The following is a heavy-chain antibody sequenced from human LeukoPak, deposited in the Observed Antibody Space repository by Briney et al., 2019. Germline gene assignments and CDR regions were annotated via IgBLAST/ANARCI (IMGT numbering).Heavy chain of an antibody. CDR1: GYTFTSYY. D-gene: IGHD6-19*01. CDR3: ARVNIAVAGFDY. Sequence: ASVKVSCKASGYTFTSYYMHWARQAPGQGLEWMGIINPSGGSTSYAQKFQGRVTMTRDTSTSTVYMELSSLRSEDTAVYYCARVNIAVAGFDYWGQGTLVTVSS. CDR2: INPSGGST. V-gene: IGHV1-46*01. J-gene: IGHJ4*02.